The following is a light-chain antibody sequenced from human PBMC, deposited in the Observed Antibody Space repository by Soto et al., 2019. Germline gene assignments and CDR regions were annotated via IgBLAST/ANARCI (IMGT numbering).Light chain of an antibody. CDR3: QQYGSSSWT. CDR1: QSVSSSY. CDR2: GAS. Sequence: EIVLTQSPGTLSLSPGERATLSCRASQSVSSSYLAWYQQTPGQAPRLLIYGASSRATGIPDRFSGSGSGTDFTLTISRLEPEDLAVYYCQQYGSSSWTFGQWTKVEIK. V-gene: IGKV3-20*01. J-gene: IGKJ1*01.